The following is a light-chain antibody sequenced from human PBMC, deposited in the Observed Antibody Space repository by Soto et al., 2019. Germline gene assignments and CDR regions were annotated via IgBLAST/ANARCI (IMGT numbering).Light chain of an antibody. Sequence: QSALTQPASVSGSLGQSITISCTGTNSDIGVYNYVSWYQQHPGKAPRLIIYEVFNRPSGISHRFSGSKSGNTASLTISGLLTEDEDDYYCSSYTTRTTVPFGGGTKLTVL. J-gene: IGLJ2*01. CDR2: EVF. CDR3: SSYTTRTTVP. V-gene: IGLV2-14*01. CDR1: NSDIGVYNY.